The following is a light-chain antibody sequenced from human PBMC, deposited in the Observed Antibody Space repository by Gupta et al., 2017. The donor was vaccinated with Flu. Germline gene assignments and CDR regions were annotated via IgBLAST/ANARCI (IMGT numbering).Light chain of an antibody. J-gene: IGKJ1*01. V-gene: IGKV1-5*03. Sequence: DIQMTQSPSTLSASVGDRVTITCRASQSISSWLAWYQQKPGKAPKLLIYKASSLLSGVPSRFGGSGYGTEFTLTISSLQPDDFATYYCQQGDDYSRTFGQGTKVEI. CDR3: QQGDDYSRT. CDR1: QSISSW. CDR2: KAS.